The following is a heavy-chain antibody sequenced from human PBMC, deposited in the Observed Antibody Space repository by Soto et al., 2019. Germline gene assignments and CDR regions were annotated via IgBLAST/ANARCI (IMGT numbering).Heavy chain of an antibody. CDR3: ARVPTVVSTAYYFDY. CDR2: ISYDGSNK. V-gene: IGHV3-30-3*01. Sequence: QVQLVESGGGVVQPGRSLRLSCAASGFTFSSYAMHWVRQAPGKGLEWVAVISYDGSNKYYADSVKGRFTISRDNSKNTLSLQMNSLRAEDTAVYYCARVPTVVSTAYYFDYWGQGTLVTVSS. CDR1: GFTFSSYA. D-gene: IGHD4-17*01. J-gene: IGHJ4*02.